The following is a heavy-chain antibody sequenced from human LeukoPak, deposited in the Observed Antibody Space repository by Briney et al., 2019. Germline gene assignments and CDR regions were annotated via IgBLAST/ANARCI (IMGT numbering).Heavy chain of an antibody. Sequence: ASVKVSCKASGGTFSSYAISWVRQVPGQGLEWMGRIIPILGIANYAQKFQGRVTITADKSTSTAYMELSSLRSEDTAVYYCARDQNYWYYYGMDVWGQGTTVTVSS. V-gene: IGHV1-69*04. CDR1: GGTFSSYA. D-gene: IGHD1-7*01. CDR3: ARDQNYWYYYGMDV. CDR2: IIPILGIA. J-gene: IGHJ6*02.